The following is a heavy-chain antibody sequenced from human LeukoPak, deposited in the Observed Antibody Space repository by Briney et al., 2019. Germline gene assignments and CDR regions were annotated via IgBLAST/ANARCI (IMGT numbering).Heavy chain of an antibody. CDR2: IYYSGST. CDR1: GGSISSSSYY. D-gene: IGHD2-2*01. CDR3: ARQLGYSSSTSCYADKVDY. V-gene: IGHV4-39*01. Sequence: SETLSLTCTVSGGSISSSSYYWGWIRPPPGKGLEWIGSIYYSGSTYYNPSLKSRVTISVDTSKNQFSLKLSSVTAADTAVYYCARQLGYSSSTSCYADKVDYWGQGTLVTVSS. J-gene: IGHJ4*02.